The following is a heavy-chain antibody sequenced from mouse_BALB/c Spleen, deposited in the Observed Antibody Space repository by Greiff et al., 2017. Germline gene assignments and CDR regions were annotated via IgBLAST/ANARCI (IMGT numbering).Heavy chain of an antibody. Sequence: VQLQQPGAELVMPGASVKMSCKASGYTFTDYWMHWVKQRPGQGLEWIGAIDTSDSYTSYNQKFKGKATLTVDESSSTAYMQLSSLTSEDSAVYYCARSGGNYGGDYAMDYWGQGTSVTVSS. CDR3: ARSGGNYGGDYAMDY. J-gene: IGHJ4*01. V-gene: IGHV1-69*01. D-gene: IGHD2-1*01. CDR1: GYTFTDYW. CDR2: IDTSDSYT.